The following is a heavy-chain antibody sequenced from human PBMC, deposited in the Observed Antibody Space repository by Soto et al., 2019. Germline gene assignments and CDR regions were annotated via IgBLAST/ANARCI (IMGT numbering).Heavy chain of an antibody. Sequence: WGSLRLSCAASGFTFSSYAMIWVRQAPGKGLEWVSAISGSGGSTYYADSVKGRFTITRDNSKNTLYLQMNSLRAEDTAVYYCAKEGERGYYDSSGYYYSYFDYWGQGTLVTVSS. CDR2: ISGSGGST. J-gene: IGHJ4*02. CDR3: AKEGERGYYDSSGYYYSYFDY. D-gene: IGHD3-22*01. CDR1: GFTFSSYA. V-gene: IGHV3-23*01.